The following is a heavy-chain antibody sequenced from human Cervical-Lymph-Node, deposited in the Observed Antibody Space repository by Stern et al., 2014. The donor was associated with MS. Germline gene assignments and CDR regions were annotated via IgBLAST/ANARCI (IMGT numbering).Heavy chain of an antibody. J-gene: IGHJ3*02. Sequence: EVQLVQSGAEVKKPGESLKISCEGSGFSFTTHWIAWVRQMPGEGLEWMGIIYPGDSDTRYSPSFQGRVTISADKSISTAYLQWNSLTASDTAIYYCAKARYVQALSDAFDIWGQGTMVTVSS. V-gene: IGHV5-51*03. CDR1: GFSFTTHW. CDR2: IYPGDSDT. D-gene: IGHD2-2*01. CDR3: AKARYVQALSDAFDI.